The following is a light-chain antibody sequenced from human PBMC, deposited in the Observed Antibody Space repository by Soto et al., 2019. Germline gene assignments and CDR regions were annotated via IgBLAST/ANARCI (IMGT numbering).Light chain of an antibody. CDR2: SDN. V-gene: IGLV1-44*01. CDR3: AAWDDSLNGPMV. J-gene: IGLJ3*02. CDR1: SSNIGSNT. Sequence: QSVLTQPPSASGTPGQRVTISCSGSSSNIGSNTVNWYQQLPGTAPKLLMYSDNQRPSGVPDRFSGSKSGTSASLAISCLQSEDDADYYCAAWDDSLNGPMVFGAGTKVTVL.